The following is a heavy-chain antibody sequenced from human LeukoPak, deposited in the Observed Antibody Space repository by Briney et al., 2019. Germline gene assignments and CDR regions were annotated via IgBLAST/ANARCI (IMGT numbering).Heavy chain of an antibody. CDR2: IRNDGSNK. V-gene: IGHV3-30*02. Sequence: GGSLRLSCAASGFTFSSYGMHWVRQAPGKGLEWVAFIRNDGSNKYYADSVKGRFTISRDNSKNTLYLQMNGLRAEDTAVYYCAKDLSYYYMDVWGKGTTVTVSS. CDR1: GFTFSSYG. D-gene: IGHD2/OR15-2a*01. J-gene: IGHJ6*03. CDR3: AKDLSYYYMDV.